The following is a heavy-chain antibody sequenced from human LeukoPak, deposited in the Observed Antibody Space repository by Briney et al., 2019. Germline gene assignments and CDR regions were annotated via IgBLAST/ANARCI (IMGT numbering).Heavy chain of an antibody. Sequence: SQTLSLTCAVSGGSISSGGYSWSWIRQPPGKGLEWIGYIYHSGSTYYNPSLKSRVTISVDTSKNQFSLKLSSVTAADTAVYYCARGYCSGGSCPTDYWGQGTLVTVSS. J-gene: IGHJ4*02. CDR3: ARGYCSGGSCPTDY. CDR1: GGSISSGGYS. CDR2: IYHSGST. V-gene: IGHV4-30-2*01. D-gene: IGHD2-15*01.